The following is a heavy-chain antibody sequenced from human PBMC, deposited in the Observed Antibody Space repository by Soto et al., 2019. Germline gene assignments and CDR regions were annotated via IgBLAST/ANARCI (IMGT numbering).Heavy chain of an antibody. CDR2: ISWNSGTI. CDR1: GFSFDDYA. J-gene: IGHJ6*02. CDR3: AKSTGGTANGMGV. D-gene: IGHD2-8*02. Sequence: EVQVVESGGGLVQPGRSLRLSCAASGFSFDDYAMHWVRQAPGKGLEWVSGISWNSGTIGYADSVKGRFTISRDNAKNSLYLQMNSLRAEETALYYCAKSTGGTANGMGVWGQGTKVTVSS. V-gene: IGHV3-9*01.